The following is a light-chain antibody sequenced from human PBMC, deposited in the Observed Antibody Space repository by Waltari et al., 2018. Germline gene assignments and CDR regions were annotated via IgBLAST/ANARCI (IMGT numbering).Light chain of an antibody. Sequence: EIALTQSQGTLFLSPGERASLSCRASQTVRTTYLAWYQQKPGQAPTLLIYGASSRATGIPDRFSGSGSGTDFSLTISSLEPEDFAVYYCQQYDISPLTFGGGTKVEIK. CDR2: GAS. V-gene: IGKV3-20*01. CDR1: QTVRTTY. J-gene: IGKJ4*01. CDR3: QQYDISPLT.